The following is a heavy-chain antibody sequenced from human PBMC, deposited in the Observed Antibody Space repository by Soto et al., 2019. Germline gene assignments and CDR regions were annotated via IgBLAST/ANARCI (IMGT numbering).Heavy chain of an antibody. CDR1: GFTFSSYA. CDR3: ANEDEMTYIGYSYGYGDDY. D-gene: IGHD5-18*01. J-gene: IGHJ4*02. V-gene: IGHV3-23*01. CDR2: ISGSGGST. Sequence: GGSLRLSCAASGFTFSSYAMSWVRQAPGKGLEWVSAISGSGGSTYYADSVKGRFTISRDNSKNTLYLQMNSLRAEDTAVYYCANEDEMTYIGYSYGYGDDYWGQGTLVTVSS.